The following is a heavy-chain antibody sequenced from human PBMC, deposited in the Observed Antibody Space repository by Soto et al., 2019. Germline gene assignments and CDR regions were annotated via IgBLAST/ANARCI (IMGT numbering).Heavy chain of an antibody. J-gene: IGHJ4*02. V-gene: IGHV4-4*02. CDR1: GGSISSSNW. D-gene: IGHD6-19*01. CDR2: IYHSGST. Sequence: PSETLSLTCAVSGGSISSSNWWSWVRQPPGKGLEWIGEIYHSGSTNYNPSLKSRVTISVDKSKNQFSLKLSSVTAADTAVYYCARVGGLVSGLYYFDYWGQGTLVTRLL. CDR3: ARVGGLVSGLYYFDY.